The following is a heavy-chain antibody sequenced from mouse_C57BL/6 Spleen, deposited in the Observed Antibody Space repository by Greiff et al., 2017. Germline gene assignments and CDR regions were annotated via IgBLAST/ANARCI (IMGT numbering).Heavy chain of an antibody. J-gene: IGHJ2*01. CDR1: GYTFTSYW. D-gene: IGHD1-1*01. CDR2: IDPSDSET. V-gene: IGHV1-52*01. CDR3: ASSYYYGSSFFDY. Sequence: VKLQQPGAELVRPGSSVKLSCKASGYTFTSYWMHWVKQRPIQGLEWIGNIDPSDSETHYNQKFKDKATLTVDKSSSTAYMQLSSLTSEDSAVYYCASSYYYGSSFFDYWGQGTTLTVSS.